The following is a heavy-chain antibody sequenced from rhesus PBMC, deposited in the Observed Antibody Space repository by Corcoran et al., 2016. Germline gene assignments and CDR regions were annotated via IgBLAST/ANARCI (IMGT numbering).Heavy chain of an antibody. CDR2: IYGRVSST. J-gene: IGHJ4*01. D-gene: IGHD1-1-1*01. V-gene: IGHV4-169*01. CDR3: ASQDSLFDY. Sequence: QLQLQESGPGLVKPSETLSVTCAVSGGSISSSYWSWIRQAPGKGLEWIGVIYGRVSSTNYNPSLKSRVTLSVDPSKNQLSLKLSSVTAADTAVYYCASQDSLFDYWGQGVLVTVSS. CDR1: GGSISSSY.